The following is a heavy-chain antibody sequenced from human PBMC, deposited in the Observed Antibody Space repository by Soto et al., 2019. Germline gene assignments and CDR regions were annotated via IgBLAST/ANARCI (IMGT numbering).Heavy chain of an antibody. Sequence: GASVNVSCKASGGTFSRYAIRWVRQAPGQGLEWMGGIIPILGTTDYAEKFQGRVTITADKSTSTAYMELTSLRPEDTAVYYCARARDSSHLDYWGQGNTVIVSA. CDR3: ARARDSSHLDY. V-gene: IGHV1-69*06. CDR1: GGTFSRYA. CDR2: IIPILGTT. D-gene: IGHD3-22*01. J-gene: IGHJ4*02.